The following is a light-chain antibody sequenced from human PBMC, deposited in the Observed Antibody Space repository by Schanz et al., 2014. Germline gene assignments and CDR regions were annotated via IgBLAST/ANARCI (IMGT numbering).Light chain of an antibody. J-gene: IGKJ2*01. CDR1: QSVSSF. CDR3: QQRGIWPYT. Sequence: EIVLPQSPATLSLSPGDRATLSCRASQSVSSFLAWYQQKRGQAPRLLIYDASNRATGIPARFSGSGSGADFTLTISSLEPEDFAVYYCQQRGIWPYTFGPGTKLEIK. CDR2: DAS. V-gene: IGKV3-11*01.